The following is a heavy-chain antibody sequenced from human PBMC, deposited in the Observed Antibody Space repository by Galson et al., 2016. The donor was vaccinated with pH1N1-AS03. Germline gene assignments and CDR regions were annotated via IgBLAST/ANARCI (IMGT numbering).Heavy chain of an antibody. V-gene: IGHV3-13*01. CDR1: GFTFSSYE. Sequence: SLRLSCAASGFTFSSYEMHWVRQSTGKGLEWVSAIGVAGDTFYTDSVKGRFTISRENAKNSFYLQMNTLRAGDTVVYFCARGSSANSVAAFDIWGQGTMVTVSS. CDR3: ARGSSANSVAAFDI. D-gene: IGHD1-1*01. J-gene: IGHJ3*02. CDR2: IGVAGDT.